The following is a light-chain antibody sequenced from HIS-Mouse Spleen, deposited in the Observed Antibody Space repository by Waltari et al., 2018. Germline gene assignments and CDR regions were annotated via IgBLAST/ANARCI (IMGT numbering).Light chain of an antibody. CDR3: SSYTSSSTLV. Sequence: QSALTQPASVSGSPGQSITIPCTGTSSDVGGYNYVSWYQQHPGKAPKLMIYDVSNRPSGVSNRFSGSKSGNTASLTSSGLQAEDEADYYCSSYTSSSTLVFGGGTKLTVL. V-gene: IGLV2-14*03. CDR1: SSDVGGYNY. J-gene: IGLJ2*01. CDR2: DVS.